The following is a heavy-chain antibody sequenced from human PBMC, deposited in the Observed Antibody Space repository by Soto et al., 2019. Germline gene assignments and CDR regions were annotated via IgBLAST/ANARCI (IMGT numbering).Heavy chain of an antibody. CDR1: GFTFSSYG. CDR2: ISYDGSNK. CDR3: ANYGGASYYFDY. J-gene: IGHJ4*02. V-gene: IGHV3-30*18. Sequence: QVQLEESGGGVVQPGRSLRLSCAASGFTFSSYGMHWFRQAPGKGLEWVAVISYDGSNKYYADSVKGRLTIYRDNSKNTLYLQMNSLRAEDTAVYYCANYGGASYYFDYWGQGTLVTVSS. D-gene: IGHD3-10*01.